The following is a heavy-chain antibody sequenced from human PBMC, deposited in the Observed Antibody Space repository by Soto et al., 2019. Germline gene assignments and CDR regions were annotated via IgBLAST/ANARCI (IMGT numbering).Heavy chain of an antibody. V-gene: IGHV3-9*01. D-gene: IGHD6-13*01. CDR3: AKGASYSSSLTDY. CDR1: GFTFDDYA. J-gene: IGHJ4*02. CDR2: ISWNSGSI. Sequence: PGGSLRLSCAASGFTFDDYAMHWVRQAPGKGLEWVSGISWNSGSIGHADSVKGRFTISRDNAKNSLYLQMNSLRAEDTALYYCAKGASYSSSLTDYWGQGTLVTVSS.